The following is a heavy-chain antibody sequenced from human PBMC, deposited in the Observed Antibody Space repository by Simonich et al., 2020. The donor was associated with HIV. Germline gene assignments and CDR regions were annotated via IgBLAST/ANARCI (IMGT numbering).Heavy chain of an antibody. CDR2: INPNNGEK. D-gene: IGHD3-10*01. Sequence: QVQLVQSGAEVKKPGASVKVSCKASGYTFTGNYIHWVRQAHGQGLEWRGWINPNNGEKNSAQKFQGRLIMTRDPSINTAYMELSRLRSDDTAVYYCARGPFPNYYGPGSYWGGFDYWGQGTLVTVSS. CDR1: GYTFTGNY. J-gene: IGHJ4*02. V-gene: IGHV1-2*02. CDR3: ARGPFPNYYGPGSYWGGFDY.